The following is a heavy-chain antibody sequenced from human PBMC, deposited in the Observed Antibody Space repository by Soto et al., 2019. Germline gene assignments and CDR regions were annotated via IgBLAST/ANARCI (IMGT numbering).Heavy chain of an antibody. CDR3: ARGPNYYDSSGYFAY. CDR1: VFTFSNYA. D-gene: IGHD3-22*01. Sequence: GGSLRVSCASSVFTFSNYAMHWVRQAPGKGLEWVSLISYDGSDEYYADSVKGRFTISRDTSKSALFLQMNSLRTEDTAVYYCARGPNYYDSSGYFAYWGQGTLVTVSS. CDR2: ISYDGSDE. J-gene: IGHJ4*02. V-gene: IGHV3-30-3*01.